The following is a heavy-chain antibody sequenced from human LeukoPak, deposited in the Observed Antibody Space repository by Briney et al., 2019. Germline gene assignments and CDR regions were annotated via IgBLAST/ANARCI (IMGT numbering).Heavy chain of an antibody. J-gene: IGHJ5*02. CDR3: AKNGCRYNSHWFDP. CDR1: GFTFSSYC. V-gene: IGHV3-30*18. D-gene: IGHD6-19*01. Sequence: RPGGSLRLSCPASGFTFSSYCMHWVRQAPGKGLEWVAVISYDGSNKYYADSVKGRFTISRDNSKNTLYLQMNSLRAEDTAVYYCAKNGCRYNSHWFDPWGQGTLVTVSS. CDR2: ISYDGSNK.